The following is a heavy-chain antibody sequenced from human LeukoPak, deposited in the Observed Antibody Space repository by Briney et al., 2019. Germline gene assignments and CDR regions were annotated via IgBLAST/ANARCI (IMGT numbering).Heavy chain of an antibody. CDR1: GGTFSSYA. Sequence: SVKVSCKASGGTFSSYAISWVRQAPGQGLEWMGGIIPIFGTANYAQKFQGRVMITADESTSTAYMELSSLRSEDTAVYYRARVGDIVATKHNYYFDYWGQGTLVTVSS. CDR3: ARVGDIVATKHNYYFDY. CDR2: IIPIFGTA. V-gene: IGHV1-69*13. J-gene: IGHJ4*02. D-gene: IGHD5-12*01.